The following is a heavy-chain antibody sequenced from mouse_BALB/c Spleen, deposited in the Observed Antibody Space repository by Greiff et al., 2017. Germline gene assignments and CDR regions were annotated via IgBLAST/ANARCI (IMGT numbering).Heavy chain of an antibody. D-gene: IGHD2-4*01. CDR2: ISSGSSTI. Sequence: EVQLVESGGGLVQPGGSRKLSCAASGFTFSSFGMHWVRQAPEKGLEWVAYISSGSSTIYYADTVKGRFTISRDNPKNTLFLQMTSLRSEDTAMYYCARSGDYDRRAFDYWGQGTTLTVSS. V-gene: IGHV5-17*02. J-gene: IGHJ2*01. CDR1: GFTFSSFG. CDR3: ARSGDYDRRAFDY.